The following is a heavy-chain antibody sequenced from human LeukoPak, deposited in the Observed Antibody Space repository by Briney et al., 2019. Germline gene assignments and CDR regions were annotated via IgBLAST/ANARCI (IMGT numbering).Heavy chain of an antibody. CDR2: INPNSGGT. Sequence: ASVKVSCKASGYTFTGYYMHWVRQAPGQGLEGMGWINPNSGGTNYAQKFQGRVTMTRDTSISTAYMELSRLRSDDTAVYYCARITPTRTNYYYYYMDVWGKGTTVTVSS. CDR3: ARITPTRTNYYYYYMDV. CDR1: GYTFTGYY. V-gene: IGHV1-2*02. D-gene: IGHD1-1*01. J-gene: IGHJ6*03.